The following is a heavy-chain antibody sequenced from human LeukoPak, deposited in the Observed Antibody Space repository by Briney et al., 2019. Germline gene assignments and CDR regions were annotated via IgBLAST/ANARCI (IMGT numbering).Heavy chain of an antibody. CDR1: GFKFSSNW. Sequence: GGSLRLSCAASGFKFSSNWMSWVRQAQGKGLEWVANIKQDGSEKYYVDSAKGRFTISRHNAKNSLYLQMNSLRAEDTAVYYCAREGPSVTPYYWGQGTLVTVSS. V-gene: IGHV3-7*01. D-gene: IGHD4-17*01. CDR2: IKQDGSEK. J-gene: IGHJ4*02. CDR3: AREGPSVTPYY.